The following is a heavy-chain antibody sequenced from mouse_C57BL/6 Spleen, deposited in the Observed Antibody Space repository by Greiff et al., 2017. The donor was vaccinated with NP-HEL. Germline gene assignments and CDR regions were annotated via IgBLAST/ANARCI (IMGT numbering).Heavy chain of an antibody. D-gene: IGHD2-3*01. J-gene: IGHJ4*01. Sequence: EVQLVESGGGLVKPGGSLKLSCAASGFTFSDYGMHWVRQAPEKGLEWVAYISSGSSTIYYADTVKGRFTISRDNAKNTLFLQMTSLRSEDTAMYYCASNGYCYAMDYWGQGTSVTVSS. CDR2: ISSGSSTI. CDR3: ASNGYCYAMDY. V-gene: IGHV5-17*01. CDR1: GFTFSDYG.